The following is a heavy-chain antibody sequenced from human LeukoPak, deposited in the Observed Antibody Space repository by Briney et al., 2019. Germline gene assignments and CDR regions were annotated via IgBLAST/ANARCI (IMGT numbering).Heavy chain of an antibody. V-gene: IGHV4-59*01. D-gene: IGHD4-17*01. CDR1: GGSIISYY. Sequence: QPSETLSLTCTVSGGSIISYYWSWIRQPPGKGLEWIGYIYYSGSTNYNPSLKSRVTISVDTSKNQFSLKLSSVTAADTAVYYCAGGAVTYFDYWGQGTLVTVSS. CDR2: IYYSGST. CDR3: AGGAVTYFDY. J-gene: IGHJ4*02.